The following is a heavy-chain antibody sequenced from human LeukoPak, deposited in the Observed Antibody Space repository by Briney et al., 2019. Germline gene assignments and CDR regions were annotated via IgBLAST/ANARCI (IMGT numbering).Heavy chain of an antibody. D-gene: IGHD3-22*01. J-gene: IGHJ4*02. CDR2: IYYSGST. V-gene: IGHV4-30-4*01. CDR3: ARDNYYDSSGYHYFDY. CDR1: GGSISSGDYY. Sequence: SVTLSLTCTVSGGSISSGDYYWSWIRQPPGKGLEWIGYIYYSGSTYYNPSLKSRVTISVDTSKNRFSLKLSSVTAADTAVYYCARDNYYDSSGYHYFDYWGQGTLVTVSS.